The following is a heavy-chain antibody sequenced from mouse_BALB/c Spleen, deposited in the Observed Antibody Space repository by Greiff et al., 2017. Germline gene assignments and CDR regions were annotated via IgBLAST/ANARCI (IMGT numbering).Heavy chain of an antibody. Sequence: VQLKQSGPELVKPGASVKVSCKASGYSFTDYNMYWVKQRPEQGLEWIGWIDPENGDTEYAPKFQGKATMTADTSSNTAYLQLSSLTSEDTAVYYCNAGGYFDYWGQGTTLTVSS. V-gene: IGHV14-4*02. CDR3: NAGGYFDY. J-gene: IGHJ2*01. CDR2: IDPENGDT. CDR1: GYSFTDYN.